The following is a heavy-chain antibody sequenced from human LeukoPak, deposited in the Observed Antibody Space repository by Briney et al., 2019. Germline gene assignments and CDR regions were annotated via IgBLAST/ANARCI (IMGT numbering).Heavy chain of an antibody. CDR2: IYPADSDT. V-gene: IGHV5-51*01. Sequence: TPGEPLKISCQVSGYTFPSSWIAWVRQMPGKGLEWMGIIYPADSDTRYNPSFEGQVTISADKSISTAYLQWSSLKASDTAMYYCARRYCSGGTCYFDYWGQGTLVTVSS. D-gene: IGHD2-15*01. CDR3: ARRYCSGGTCYFDY. CDR1: GYTFPSSW. J-gene: IGHJ4*02.